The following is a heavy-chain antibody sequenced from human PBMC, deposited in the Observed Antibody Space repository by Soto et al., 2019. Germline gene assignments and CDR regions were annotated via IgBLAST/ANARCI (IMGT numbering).Heavy chain of an antibody. V-gene: IGHV3-23*01. D-gene: IGHD5-18*01. CDR2: ISGSGDKT. CDR1: GFTFSNYA. CDR3: AKEGYPPFYEY. J-gene: IGHJ4*02. Sequence: PGGSLRLSCAASGFTFSNYAMSWVRQAPGKGPEWVSAISGSGDKTYYVDSVKGRFTISRDNSKNTVSLQMNSLRADDTAVYYCAKEGYPPFYEYWGQATLATDSS.